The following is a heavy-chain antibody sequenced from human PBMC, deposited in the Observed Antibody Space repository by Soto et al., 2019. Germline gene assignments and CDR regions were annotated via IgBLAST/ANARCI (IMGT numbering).Heavy chain of an antibody. V-gene: IGHV3-66*01. J-gene: IGHJ4*02. D-gene: IGHD4-17*01. CDR1: GITVSSNF. CDR3: ARDPTRRPFGDYGGGWDH. Sequence: EVQLVESGGDLVQPGGSLRLSCAASGITVSSNFMSWVRQAPGKGLEWVSVIYSGGSTYYADSVRGRFSISRDNSKNTVYLQMNSLKVEDTAVYYCARDPTRRPFGDYGGGWDHWGQGTLVTVSS. CDR2: IYSGGST.